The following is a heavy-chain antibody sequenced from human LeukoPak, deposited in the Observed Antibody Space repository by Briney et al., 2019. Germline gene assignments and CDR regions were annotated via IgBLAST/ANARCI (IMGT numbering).Heavy chain of an antibody. J-gene: IGHJ5*02. V-gene: IGHV3-21*01. Sequence: GGSLRLSCAASRFTFNRYNMNWVRRAPGKGLEWVSSISTSSSYIYYADSVRGRFTISRDNAKKSLYLQMNSLRAEDTAVYSCARGADGVSSNSRGWFDPWGQGTLVTVSS. CDR3: ARGADGVSSNSRGWFDP. D-gene: IGHD2-15*01. CDR1: RFTFNRYN. CDR2: ISTSSSYI.